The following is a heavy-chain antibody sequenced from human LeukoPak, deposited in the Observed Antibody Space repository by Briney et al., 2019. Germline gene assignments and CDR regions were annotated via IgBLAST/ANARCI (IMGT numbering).Heavy chain of an antibody. J-gene: IGHJ6*03. D-gene: IGHD3-16*01. CDR2: ISWNSGSI. CDR3: ARSRAGGLRYYMDV. CDR1: GFTFDDYA. Sequence: GGSLRLSCADSGFTFDDYAMHGVRQAPGKGLEWVSGISWNSGSIGYADSVKGRFTISRDNAKNSLYLQMNSLRAEDMALYYCARSRAGGLRYYMDVWGKGTTVTVSS. V-gene: IGHV3-9*03.